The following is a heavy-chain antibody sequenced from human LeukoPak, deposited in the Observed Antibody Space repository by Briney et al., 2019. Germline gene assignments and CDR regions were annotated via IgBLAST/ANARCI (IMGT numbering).Heavy chain of an antibody. Sequence: SETLSLTCTVSGGSISSYYWSWIRQPPGKGLEWIGYIYYSGSTNYNPSLKSRVTKSIDTSKNQFSLKLSSMTAADTAVYYCARYSYCGGDCYDAFDIWGQGTMVTVSS. CDR2: IYYSGST. D-gene: IGHD2-21*02. J-gene: IGHJ3*02. V-gene: IGHV4-59*01. CDR3: ARYSYCGGDCYDAFDI. CDR1: GGSISSYY.